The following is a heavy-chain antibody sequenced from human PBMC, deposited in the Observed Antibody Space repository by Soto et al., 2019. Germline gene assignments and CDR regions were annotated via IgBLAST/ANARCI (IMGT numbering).Heavy chain of an antibody. V-gene: IGHV4-30-2*01. J-gene: IGHJ4*02. Sequence: QLQLQESGSGLVKPSQTLSLTCAVSGGSISSGGYSWIWIRQPPGKGLEWIGYIYHSGSTYYNPSLKSRVTISVDRSKNQFSLQLSSVTAADTAVYYCARDSWNSGYEVLDYWGQGTLVTVSS. CDR3: ARDSWNSGYEVLDY. D-gene: IGHD5-12*01. CDR1: GGSISSGGYS. CDR2: IYHSGST.